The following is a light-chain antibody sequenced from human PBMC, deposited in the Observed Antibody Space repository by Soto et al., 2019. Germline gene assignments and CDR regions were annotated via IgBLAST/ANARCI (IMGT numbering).Light chain of an antibody. CDR2: KAS. CDR3: QQYSAHPLP. J-gene: IGKJ4*01. V-gene: IGKV1-5*03. CDR1: QTISSW. Sequence: DIQMTQSPSTLSGSVGDRVTITCRASQTISSWLAWYQQKPGKAPKLLIYKASTLKSGVPSRFSGSGSGTEFTLTISSLQPDDFATYYCQQYSAHPLPFGGGTRVEIK.